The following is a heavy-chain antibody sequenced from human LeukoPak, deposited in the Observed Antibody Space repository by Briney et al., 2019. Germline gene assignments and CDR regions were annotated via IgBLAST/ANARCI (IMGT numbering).Heavy chain of an antibody. J-gene: IGHJ4*02. D-gene: IGHD7-27*01. V-gene: IGHV3-48*02. CDR1: GFTFSSYS. CDR2: ITSDSTDI. Sequence: PGGSLRLSCMVSGFTFSSYSMNWVRQAPGKGLEWVSYITSDSTDISYADSVKGRFSLSRDNAKNSLYLQMHSLRDEDTAVYYCARDLNWGFDYWGQGILVTVSS. CDR3: ARDLNWGFDY.